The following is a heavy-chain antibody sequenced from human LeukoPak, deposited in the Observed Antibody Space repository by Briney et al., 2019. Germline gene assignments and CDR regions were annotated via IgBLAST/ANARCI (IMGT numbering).Heavy chain of an antibody. CDR2: LYYSGKT. V-gene: IGHV4-61*03. Sequence: SETLSLTCTVSGGSISSSSYYWSWIRQPPGKGLEWIGYLYYSGKTKYNPSLKSRVTISVDTSKNHISLRLKSVTAADTAVYYCARHINDYGDANFDSWGQGTLVTVSS. J-gene: IGHJ4*02. D-gene: IGHD4-17*01. CDR3: ARHINDYGDANFDS. CDR1: GGSISSSSYY.